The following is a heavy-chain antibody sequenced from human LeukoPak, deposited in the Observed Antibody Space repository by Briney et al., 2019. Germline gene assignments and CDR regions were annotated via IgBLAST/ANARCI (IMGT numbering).Heavy chain of an antibody. V-gene: IGHV4-39*07. CDR3: ARAFVYYDSSGFGIRIWIFDY. CDR1: GGSISGSGYY. CDR2: IYYSGST. Sequence: PSETLSLTCTVSGGSISGSGYYWVWIRQPPGKGLEWIGSIYYSGSTYYNPSLKSRVTISVDTSKNQFSLKLSSVTAADTAVYYCARAFVYYDSSGFGIRIWIFDYWGQGTLVTVSS. J-gene: IGHJ4*02. D-gene: IGHD3-22*01.